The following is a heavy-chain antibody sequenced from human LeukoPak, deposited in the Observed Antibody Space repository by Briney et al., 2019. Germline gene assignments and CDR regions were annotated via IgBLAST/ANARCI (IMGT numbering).Heavy chain of an antibody. CDR2: IWYDGSND. CDR1: GFIVRSYG. D-gene: IGHD3-10*01. CDR3: ARDTMVRGY. Sequence: GGSLRLSCAASGFIVRSYGMHWVRQAPGKGLEWVAVIWYDGSNDNYADSVKGRFTISRDNSKNTLYLQMNRLRAEDTAVYYCARDTMVRGYWGQGTLVTVSS. J-gene: IGHJ4*02. V-gene: IGHV3-33*01.